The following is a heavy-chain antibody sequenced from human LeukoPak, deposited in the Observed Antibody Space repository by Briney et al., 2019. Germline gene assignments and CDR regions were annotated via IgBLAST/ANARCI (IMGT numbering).Heavy chain of an antibody. CDR1: GFTFSSYW. CDR2: MNIDGSEK. V-gene: IGHV3-7*03. D-gene: IGHD7-27*01. J-gene: IGHJ4*02. Sequence: PGGSLRLSCAASGFTFSSYWMGWVRQAPGKRLEWVANMNIDGSEKYYADSAKGRFTISRDNAKNSMYLQMHSLRAEDTAIYYCARDPAWGALDYWGLGTLVTVAS. CDR3: ARDPAWGALDY.